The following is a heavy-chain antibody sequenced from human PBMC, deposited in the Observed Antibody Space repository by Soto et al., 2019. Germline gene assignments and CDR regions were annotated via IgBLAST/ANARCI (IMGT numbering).Heavy chain of an antibody. CDR3: SRSLDS. CDR1: GFTFSSYG. V-gene: IGHV3-7*01. CDR2: INPDGSEK. Sequence: GGSLRLSCAASGFTFSSYGMHWVRQAPGKGLEWVANINPDGSEKHYVDSVKGRFTISRDNAKNSLYLQMSSLTAEDSALYYCSRSLDSWGQGTRVTVSS. J-gene: IGHJ4*02.